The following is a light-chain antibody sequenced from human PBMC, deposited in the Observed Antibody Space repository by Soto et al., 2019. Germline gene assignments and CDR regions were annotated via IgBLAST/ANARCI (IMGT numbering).Light chain of an antibody. CDR1: QSISIG. CDR3: QQYNSYWT. V-gene: IGKV1-5*03. Sequence: DIQMTQSPPTLSASSGDRVTITCRASQSISIGLAWYQQKPGKAPKLLIYKASSLESGVRSRFSGSGSGTEFTLTISSLQPDDFATYYCQQYNSYWTFGQGTKVEIK. CDR2: KAS. J-gene: IGKJ1*01.